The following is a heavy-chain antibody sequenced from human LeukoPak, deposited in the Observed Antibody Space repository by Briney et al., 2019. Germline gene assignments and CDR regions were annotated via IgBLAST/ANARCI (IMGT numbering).Heavy chain of an antibody. D-gene: IGHD6-6*01. CDR3: ARGQRYSSSSEDLDY. V-gene: IGHV1-8*01. CDR2: MNPNSGNT. Sequence: ASVKVSCKASGYTFTSYDINWARQATGQGLEWMGWMNPNSGNTGYAQKFQGRVTMTRNTSISTAYMELSSLRSEDTAVYYCARGQRYSSSSEDLDYWGQGTLVTVSS. J-gene: IGHJ4*02. CDR1: GYTFTSYD.